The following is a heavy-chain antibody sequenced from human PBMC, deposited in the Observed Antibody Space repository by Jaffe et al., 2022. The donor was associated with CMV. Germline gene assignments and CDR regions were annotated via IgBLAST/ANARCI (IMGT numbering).Heavy chain of an antibody. Sequence: EVQLVQSGAEVKKPGESLKISCKASGDNFSSYWNGYWIGWLRQMPGKGLEWMGIIYPADSDTRYSPSFQGQVTISVDKSTSTAYLQWSSLKASDTAIYYCARRTLGISWGVASFDIWGQGTLVTVSP. J-gene: IGHJ3*02. D-gene: IGHD3-16*01. CDR1: GDNFSSYWNGYW. CDR3: ARRTLGISWGVASFDI. CDR2: IYPADSDT. V-gene: IGHV5-51*01.